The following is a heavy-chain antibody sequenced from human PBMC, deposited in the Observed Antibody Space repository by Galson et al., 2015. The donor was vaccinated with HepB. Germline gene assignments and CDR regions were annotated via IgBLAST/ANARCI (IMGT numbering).Heavy chain of an antibody. Sequence: SVKVSCKASGYTFTSYAMHWVRQAPGQRLEWMGWINAGNGNTKYSQKFQGRVTITRDTSASTAYMELSSLRSEDTAVYYCATSHGYSGSALSSVEWDYWGQETLVTVSS. J-gene: IGHJ4*02. CDR3: ATSHGYSGSALSSVEWDY. CDR2: INAGNGNT. D-gene: IGHD5-12*01. CDR1: GYTFTSYA. V-gene: IGHV1-3*01.